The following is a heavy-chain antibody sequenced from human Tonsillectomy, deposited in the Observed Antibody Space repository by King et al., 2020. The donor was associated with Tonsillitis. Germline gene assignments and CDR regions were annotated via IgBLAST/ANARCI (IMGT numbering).Heavy chain of an antibody. CDR2: ISPRSGGT. V-gene: IGHV1-46*01. CDR3: ARDRCYIPMALLSGNHYLDV. D-gene: IGHD2-8*01. CDR1: GDTFSNHN. J-gene: IGHJ6*03. Sequence: VQLVQSGPELKKPGASVKVSCKASGDTFSNHNIHWLRQAPGQGLEWVGVISPRSGGTAYPQKFQDRVTMTRDTSTTTVYMEMITLTSEDTAVYYCARDRCYIPMALLSGNHYLDVWGEGSALTVSS.